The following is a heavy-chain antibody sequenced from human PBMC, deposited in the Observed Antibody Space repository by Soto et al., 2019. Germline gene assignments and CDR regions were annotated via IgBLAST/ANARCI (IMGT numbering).Heavy chain of an antibody. CDR3: ARQVVVRGVIIPYYYYGMDV. CDR1: GYTFINYG. D-gene: IGHD3-10*01. CDR2: ISDYNGNT. Sequence: GASVKVSCKASGYTFINYGITWVRQAPGQGLEWMGWISDYNGNTYYGKKFQGRVTMTTDTSTRTAYMELKSLRSDDTAVYYCARQVVVRGVIIPYYYYGMDVWGQGTTVTVSS. J-gene: IGHJ6*02. V-gene: IGHV1-18*01.